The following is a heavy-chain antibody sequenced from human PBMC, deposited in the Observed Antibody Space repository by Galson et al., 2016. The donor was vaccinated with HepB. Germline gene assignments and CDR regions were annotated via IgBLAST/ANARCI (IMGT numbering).Heavy chain of an antibody. CDR1: GHTFAIYY. CDR3: ASAGVGPAASFDY. CDR2: INPSGVST. Sequence: SVKVSCKASGHTFAIYYMHWVRQAPGQGLEWMGGINPSGVSTSYAQKLQGRVTMTRDTSTNTVHMELSGLRSEDTAMYYCASAGVGPAASFDYWGQGTRVTVSS. D-gene: IGHD6-25*01. V-gene: IGHV1-46*01. J-gene: IGHJ4*02.